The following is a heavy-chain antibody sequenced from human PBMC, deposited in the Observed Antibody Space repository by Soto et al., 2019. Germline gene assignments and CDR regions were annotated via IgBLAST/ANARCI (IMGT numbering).Heavy chain of an antibody. V-gene: IGHV3-74*01. D-gene: IGHD2-15*01. CDR2: INSDGSST. Sequence: GGSLRLSCAASGFTFSSYAMSWVRQAPGKGLVWVSRINSDGSSTSYADSVKGRFTISRDNAKNTLYLQMNSLKIEDTGVYYCTRVSPDCSDGSCYPLNWGQGTLVTVSS. J-gene: IGHJ4*02. CDR3: TRVSPDCSDGSCYPLN. CDR1: GFTFSSYA.